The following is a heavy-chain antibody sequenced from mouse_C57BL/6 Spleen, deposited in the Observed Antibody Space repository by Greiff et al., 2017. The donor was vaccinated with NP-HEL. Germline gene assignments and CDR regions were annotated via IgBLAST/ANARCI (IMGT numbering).Heavy chain of an antibody. CDR1: GYAFSSYW. V-gene: IGHV1-80*01. CDR3: ARGPSYSNYVAWFAY. J-gene: IGHJ3*01. Sequence: QVQLQQSGAELVKPGASVKISCKASGYAFSSYWMNWVKQRPGKGLEWIGQIYPGDGDTNYNGKFKGKATLTADKSSSTAYMQLSSLTSEDSAVYFCARGPSYSNYVAWFAYWGQGTLVTVSA. D-gene: IGHD2-5*01. CDR2: IYPGDGDT.